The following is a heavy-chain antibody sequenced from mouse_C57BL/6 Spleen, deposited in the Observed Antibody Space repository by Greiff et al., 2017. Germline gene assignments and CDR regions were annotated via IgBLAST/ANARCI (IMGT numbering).Heavy chain of an antibody. D-gene: IGHD2-4*01. CDR3: ARRGDYDRGYAMDY. CDR2: IHPNSGST. CDR1: GYTFTSYW. V-gene: IGHV1-64*01. Sequence: QVQLKQPGAELVKPGASVKLSCKASGYTFTSYWMHWVKQRPGQGLEWIGMIHPNSGSTNYNEKFKSKATLTVDKSSSTAYMQLSSLTSEDSAVYYCARRGDYDRGYAMDYWGQGTSVTVSS. J-gene: IGHJ4*01.